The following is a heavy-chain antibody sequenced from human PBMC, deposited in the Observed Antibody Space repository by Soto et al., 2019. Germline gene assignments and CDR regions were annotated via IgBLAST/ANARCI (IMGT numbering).Heavy chain of an antibody. CDR3: AKWDLGRLLLGGVDV. J-gene: IGHJ6*02. V-gene: IGHV3-9*01. D-gene: IGHD3-16*02. Sequence: QPVGSLRLSCVTSVFVFDDYAIHCVRQSPRRCLEWVTGISWNSAKIGYADSVKGRFTISRDSAKKSVYLEMTNLRPEDTALYYCAKWDLGRLLLGGVDVWGQGTTVTVSS. CDR1: VFVFDDYA. CDR2: ISWNSAKI.